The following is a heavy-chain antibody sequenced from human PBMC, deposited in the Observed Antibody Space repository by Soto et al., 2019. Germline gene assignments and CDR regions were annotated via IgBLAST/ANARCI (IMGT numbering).Heavy chain of an antibody. J-gene: IGHJ1*01. CDR1: GGSISSGGYY. V-gene: IGHV4-31*03. CDR2: IYYSGST. Sequence: QVQLQESGPGLVKPSQTLSLTCTVSGGSISSGGYYWSWIRQHPGKGLEWIGYIYYSGSTYYNPSLKSRVTISVDTSKNPFSLKLSSVTAADTAVYYCARAMDYYDSSGYYPEYFQHWGQGTLVTVSS. CDR3: ARAMDYYDSSGYYPEYFQH. D-gene: IGHD3-22*01.